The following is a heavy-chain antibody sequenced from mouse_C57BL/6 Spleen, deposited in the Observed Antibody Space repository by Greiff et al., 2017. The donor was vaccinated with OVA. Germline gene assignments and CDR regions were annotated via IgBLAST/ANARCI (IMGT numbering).Heavy chain of an antibody. CDR1: GYTFTSYG. Sequence: QVQLKESGAELARPGASVKLSCKASGYTFTSYGISWVKQRTGQGLEWIGEIYPRSGNTYYNEKFKGKATLTADKSSSTAYMELRSLTSEDSAVYFCAGDSNCLYAMDYWGRGTSVTVSS. CDR2: IYPRSGNT. D-gene: IGHD2-5*01. CDR3: AGDSNCLYAMDY. V-gene: IGHV1-81*01. J-gene: IGHJ4*01.